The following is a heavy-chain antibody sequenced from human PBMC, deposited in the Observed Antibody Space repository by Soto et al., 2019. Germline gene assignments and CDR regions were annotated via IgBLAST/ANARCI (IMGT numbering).Heavy chain of an antibody. CDR2: IGPLGDT. D-gene: IGHD6-25*01. J-gene: IGHJ2*01. CDR1: GFTFSKDD. CDR3: ASGGLAASGWFLDL. Sequence: RGSLRLSCAASGFTFSKDDMHSVRQPTGKGMEWVSVIGPLGDTYYPDSVKGRFTISKENAKNSLFLQMNSLRVGDTAVYYCASGGLAASGWFLDLWGRGTLVTVS. V-gene: IGHV3-13*01.